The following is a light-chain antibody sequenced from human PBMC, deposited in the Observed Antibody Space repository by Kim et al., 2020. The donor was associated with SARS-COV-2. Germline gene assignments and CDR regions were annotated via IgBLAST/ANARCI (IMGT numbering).Light chain of an antibody. Sequence: SASVGDRVTITCRASQSSSTYLNWYQQKPGKAPKLLIYAASSLQSGVPSRFSGSGSGTDFTLTISSLQPDYFATYYCQQSYSTLYTFGQGTKLEI. CDR1: QSSSTY. V-gene: IGKV1-39*01. J-gene: IGKJ2*01. CDR2: AAS. CDR3: QQSYSTLYT.